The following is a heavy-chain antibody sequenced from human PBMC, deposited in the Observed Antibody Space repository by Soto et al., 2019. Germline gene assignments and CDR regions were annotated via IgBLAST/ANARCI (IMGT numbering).Heavy chain of an antibody. V-gene: IGHV4-34*01. CDR2: INHSGST. J-gene: IGHJ4*02. Sequence: QVQLQQWGAGLLKPSETLSLTCAVYGGSFSGYYWSWIRQPPGKGLEWIGEINHSGSTNYNPSLKSRVTISVDTSKNQFSLKLSSVTAAYTAVYYCARAYIAAAGFFDYWGQGTLVTVSS. CDR1: GGSFSGYY. CDR3: ARAYIAAAGFFDY. D-gene: IGHD6-13*01.